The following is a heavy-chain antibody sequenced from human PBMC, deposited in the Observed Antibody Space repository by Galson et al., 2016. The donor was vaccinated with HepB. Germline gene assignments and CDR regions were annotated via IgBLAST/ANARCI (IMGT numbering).Heavy chain of an antibody. CDR3: AKDAGTALVRGYHMAYNYYGMDV. J-gene: IGHJ6*02. V-gene: IGHV3-23*01. Sequence: SLRLSCAASGFTFNKEGMSWVRQVPGKGLEWISSISYTGGTTYYADSVKGRFTVSRDHFKNSVFLQMNSLRVDDTAIYYCAKDAGTALVRGYHMAYNYYGMDVWGPGTTV. D-gene: IGHD3-10*01. CDR2: ISYTGGTT. CDR1: GFTFNKEG.